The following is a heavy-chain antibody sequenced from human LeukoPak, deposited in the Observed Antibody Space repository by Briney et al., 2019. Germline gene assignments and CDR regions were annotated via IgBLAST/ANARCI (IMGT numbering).Heavy chain of an antibody. CDR1: GGSFSGYY. CDR3: ARSLNFAYYYYMDV. Sequence: PSETLSLTCAVYGGSFSGYYWSWIRQPPGKGLEWIGEINHSGSTNYNPSLKSRVTISVDTSKNQFSLKLSSVTAADTAVYYCARSLNFAYYYYMDVWGKGTTVTVSS. J-gene: IGHJ6*03. D-gene: IGHD2/OR15-2a*01. CDR2: INHSGST. V-gene: IGHV4-34*01.